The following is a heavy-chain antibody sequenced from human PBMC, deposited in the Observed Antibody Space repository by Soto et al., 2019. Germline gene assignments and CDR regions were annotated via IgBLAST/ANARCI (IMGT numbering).Heavy chain of an antibody. Sequence: GGSLRLSCAASGFTVSSNYMSWVRQAPGKGLEWVSVIYSGGSTYYADSVKGRFTISRDNSKNTLYLQMNSLRAEDTAVYYCARDRSYWGYYGMDVWGQGTTVTVSS. V-gene: IGHV3-66*01. J-gene: IGHJ6*02. CDR1: GFTVSSNY. CDR3: ARDRSYWGYYGMDV. D-gene: IGHD7-27*01. CDR2: IYSGGST.